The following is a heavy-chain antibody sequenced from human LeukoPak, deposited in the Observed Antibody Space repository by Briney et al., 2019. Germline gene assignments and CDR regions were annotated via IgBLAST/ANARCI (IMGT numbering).Heavy chain of an antibody. CDR3: ARDAAYGYDRFDY. J-gene: IGHJ4*02. V-gene: IGHV3-7*01. CDR2: IKEDGGDR. CDR1: GFIFNKYW. D-gene: IGHD5-18*01. Sequence: GGSLRLSCAASGFIFNKYWMAWVRQAPGKGLEWVANIKEDGGDRNYVDSLKGRFTISRDNAKNSLYLQMNSLRVEDTAVYYCARDAAYGYDRFDYWGPGTQVTVSS.